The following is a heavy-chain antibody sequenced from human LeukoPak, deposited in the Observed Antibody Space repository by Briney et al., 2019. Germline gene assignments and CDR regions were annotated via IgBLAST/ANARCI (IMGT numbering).Heavy chain of an antibody. J-gene: IGHJ4*02. V-gene: IGHV4-39*01. CDR1: GGSVTTGYY. D-gene: IGHD3-10*01. Sequence: SETLSLTCTVSGGSVTTGYYWGWIRQPPGKALEWIGSFCYSGSTYYNPSLQSRVTISVDTSKTQFSLRLNSVTAADTAVYYCARFYYGSGSYVSNFDYWGQGTLVTVSS. CDR3: ARFYYGSGSYVSNFDY. CDR2: FCYSGST.